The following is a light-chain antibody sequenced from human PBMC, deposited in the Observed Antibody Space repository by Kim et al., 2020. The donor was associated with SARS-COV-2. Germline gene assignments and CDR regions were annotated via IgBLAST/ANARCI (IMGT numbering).Light chain of an antibody. CDR3: SAYRTNTALL. Sequence: QSALTQPASGSGSPGQSITISCTGTNSDIGGNNYVSWYQQHPGKAPKLMIYDVTKRPSGVSSRFSGSTSGNTASLTISGLQTEDEAHYYCSAYRTNTALLFGGGTQLTVL. J-gene: IGLJ2*01. CDR1: NSDIGGNNY. CDR2: DVT. V-gene: IGLV2-14*03.